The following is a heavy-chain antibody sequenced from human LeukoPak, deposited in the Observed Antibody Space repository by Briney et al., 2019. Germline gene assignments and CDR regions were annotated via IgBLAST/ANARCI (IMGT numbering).Heavy chain of an antibody. J-gene: IGHJ4*02. CDR2: ISGSGGST. CDR1: GFTFSNYD. CDR3: AKDGGVWFGESNDY. V-gene: IGHV3-23*01. D-gene: IGHD3-10*01. Sequence: GGSLRLSCAASGFTFSNYDMSWVRQAPGKGLEWDLAISGSGGSTYYADSLKGRFTISRDNFKNTLYLQMNSLRADDTAVYYCAKDGGVWFGESNDYWGQGTLVTVSS.